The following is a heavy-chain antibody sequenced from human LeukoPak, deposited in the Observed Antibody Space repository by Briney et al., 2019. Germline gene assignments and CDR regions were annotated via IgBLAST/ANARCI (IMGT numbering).Heavy chain of an antibody. V-gene: IGHV4-39*01. CDR2: IYYSGST. CDR3: ARGRFLEWLSAYYFDY. J-gene: IGHJ4*02. D-gene: IGHD3-3*01. Sequence: SQTLSLTCTVSGGSISSGEYYWSWIRQPPGKGLEWIGSIYYSGSTYYNPSLKSRVTISVDTSKNQFSLKLSSVTAADTAVYYCARGRFLEWLSAYYFDYWGQGTLVTVSS. CDR1: GGSISSGEYY.